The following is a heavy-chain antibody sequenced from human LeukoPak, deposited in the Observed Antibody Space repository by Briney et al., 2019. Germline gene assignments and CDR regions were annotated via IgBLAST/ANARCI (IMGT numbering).Heavy chain of an antibody. J-gene: IGHJ5*02. CDR1: GFTFSSHS. V-gene: IGHV3-48*01. CDR3: AKVPRQHDNWFDP. CDR2: ISSGSTII. Sequence: GGSLRLSCAASGFTFSSHSMNWVRQTPGKGLEWISYISSGSTIIHYADSVKGRFTISRDDAKNSLYLQMNSLRAEDTAIYYCAKVPRQHDNWFDPWGQGTLVTVSS. D-gene: IGHD3-9*01.